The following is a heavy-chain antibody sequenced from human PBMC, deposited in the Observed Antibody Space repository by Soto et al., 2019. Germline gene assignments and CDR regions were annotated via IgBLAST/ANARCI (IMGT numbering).Heavy chain of an antibody. CDR1: GDSIGRFY. CDR3: ARDLSGTGLDI. V-gene: IGHV4-4*07. CDR2: VYSTGVT. J-gene: IGHJ6*02. D-gene: IGHD1-26*01. Sequence: QMQLHESGPGLVKPSETLSLTCNVSGDSIGRFYWSWIRQSAEKGLEWIGRVYSTGVTAYNPALKGRVTISLDRSNNHVSLEMNSVTPADTAVYFCARDLSGTGLDIWGRGTRVTVSS.